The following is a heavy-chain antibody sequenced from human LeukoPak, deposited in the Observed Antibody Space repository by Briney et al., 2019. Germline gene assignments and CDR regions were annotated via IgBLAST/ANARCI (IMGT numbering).Heavy chain of an antibody. Sequence: GGSLRLSCAASGFTFSDYYMSWIRQAPGKGLEWVSYISNSGTTIHYEDSVKGRFTISRDNAKNSLFLQMNSLRAEDTALYYCAGVKGSYSNEYWGQGTLVTVSS. CDR3: AGVKGSYSNEY. V-gene: IGHV3-11*01. CDR2: ISNSGTTI. CDR1: GFTFSDYY. J-gene: IGHJ4*02. D-gene: IGHD6-13*01.